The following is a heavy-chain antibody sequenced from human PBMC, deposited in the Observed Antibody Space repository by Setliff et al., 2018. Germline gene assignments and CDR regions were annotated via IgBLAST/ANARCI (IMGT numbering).Heavy chain of an antibody. V-gene: IGHV7-4-1*02. CDR1: GYTFTGYA. CDR3: ARGVYEYSYGYRGHYYYYMDV. Sequence: ASVKVSCKASGYTFTGYAINWVRQAPGQGLEYLGWIHTNTGNPTYVQGFTGRFVFSLDTSVSTAYLQISSLKAEDTAVYYCARGVYEYSYGYRGHYYYYMDVWGKGATVTVSS. J-gene: IGHJ6*03. D-gene: IGHD3-16*01. CDR2: IHTNTGNP.